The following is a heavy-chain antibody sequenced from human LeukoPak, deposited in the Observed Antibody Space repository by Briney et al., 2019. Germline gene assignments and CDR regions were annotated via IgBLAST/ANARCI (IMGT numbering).Heavy chain of an antibody. CDR1: GYSITSGYY. CDR3: AKKDGDF. CDR2: LDHSGNT. Sequence: SETLSLTCSVSGYSITSGYYWGWIRQPPGKGLEWIGSLDHSGNTFYNPSLRSRLTISVDTSKNQFSLKLSSVTAADTAVYYCAKKDGDFWGQGTLVTVSS. V-gene: IGHV4-38-2*01. J-gene: IGHJ4*02.